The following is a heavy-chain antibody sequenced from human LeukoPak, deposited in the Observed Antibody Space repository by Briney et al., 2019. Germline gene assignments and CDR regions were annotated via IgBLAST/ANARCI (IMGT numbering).Heavy chain of an antibody. D-gene: IGHD1-26*01. CDR3: ARSRLSPIVGATPFDY. J-gene: IGHJ4*02. V-gene: IGHV3-23*01. Sequence: GGSLRLSCEASGFTFSSYGMSWVRQAPGRGLEWVSAISGSSTSTYYADSVKGRFTISRDNSKNTLYLQMNSLRAEDTAVYYCARSRLSPIVGATPFDYWGQGTLVTVSS. CDR1: GFTFSSYG. CDR2: ISGSSTST.